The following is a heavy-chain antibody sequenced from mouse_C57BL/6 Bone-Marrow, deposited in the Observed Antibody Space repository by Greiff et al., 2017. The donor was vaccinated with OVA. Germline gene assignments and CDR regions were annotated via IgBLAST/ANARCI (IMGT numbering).Heavy chain of an antibody. CDR2: IYPGGGYT. V-gene: IGHV1-63*01. Sequence: VQLQQSGAELVRPGTSVKMSCKASGYTFTNYWIGWAKQRPGHGLEWIGDIYPGGGYTNYNEKFKGKATLTADKSSSTAYMQFSSLTSEDSAIYYCALDSSGFFDYWGQGTTLTVSS. D-gene: IGHD3-2*02. CDR1: GYTFTNYW. CDR3: ALDSSGFFDY. J-gene: IGHJ2*01.